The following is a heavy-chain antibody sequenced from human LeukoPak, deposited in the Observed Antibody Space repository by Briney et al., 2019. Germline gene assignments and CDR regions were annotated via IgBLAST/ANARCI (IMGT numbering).Heavy chain of an antibody. CDR2: ISSTSDYI. CDR3: ARVIFVVGATDVFDI. J-gene: IGHJ3*02. V-gene: IGHV3-21*01. D-gene: IGHD1-26*01. CDR1: EFTFSSYS. Sequence: GGSLRLSRAASEFTFSSYSMNWVRQAPGKGLEWVSSISSTSDYIYYADSVKGRFTISRDNAKNSLYLQMNSLRAEDTAVYYCARVIFVVGATDVFDIWGQGTMVTVSS.